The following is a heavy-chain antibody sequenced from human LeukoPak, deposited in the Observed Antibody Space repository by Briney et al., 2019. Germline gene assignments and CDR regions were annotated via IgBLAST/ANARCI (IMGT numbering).Heavy chain of an antibody. CDR1: GGSISSGGYY. J-gene: IGHJ4*02. CDR3: ASGRTTVTKIDY. V-gene: IGHV4-31*03. Sequence: SETLSLTCTVSGGSISSGGYYWSWIRQHPGKGLEWIGYIYYSGSTYYNPSLKSRVTISVDTSKNQFSLKLSSVTAADTAVYYCASGRTTVTKIDYWGQGTLVTVSS. CDR2: IYYSGST. D-gene: IGHD4-17*01.